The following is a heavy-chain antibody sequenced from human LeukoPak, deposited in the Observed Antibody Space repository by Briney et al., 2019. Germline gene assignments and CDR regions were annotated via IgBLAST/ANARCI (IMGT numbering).Heavy chain of an antibody. J-gene: IGHJ2*01. D-gene: IGHD4-23*01. CDR3: AKSGTVGSTRFDWYFDL. CDR1: GFTFNNYA. CDR2: ITGNGRNT. V-gene: IGHV3-23*01. Sequence: GGSLRLSCAASGFTFNNYAMGWVRQTPGKGLEWVSGITGNGRNTYYADSVKGRFTISRDNSKNTLYLQLNSLRAEDTAAYFRAKSGTVGSTRFDWYFDLWGRGTQVTVSS.